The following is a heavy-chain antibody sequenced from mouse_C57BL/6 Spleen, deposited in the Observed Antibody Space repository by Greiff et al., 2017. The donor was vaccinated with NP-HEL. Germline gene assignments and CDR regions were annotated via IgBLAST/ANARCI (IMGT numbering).Heavy chain of an antibody. D-gene: IGHD1-1*02. CDR1: GFTFSDYG. Sequence: EVHLVESGGGLVKPGGSLKLSCAASGFTFSDYGMHWVRQAPEKGLEWVAYISSGSSTIYYADTVKGRFTISRDNAKNTLFLQMTSLRSEDTAMYYCARGVAKPYFDYWGQGTTLTVSS. V-gene: IGHV5-17*01. CDR2: ISSGSSTI. CDR3: ARGVAKPYFDY. J-gene: IGHJ2*01.